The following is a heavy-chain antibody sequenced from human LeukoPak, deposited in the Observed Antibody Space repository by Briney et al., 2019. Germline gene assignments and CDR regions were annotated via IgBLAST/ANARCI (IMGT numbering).Heavy chain of an antibody. CDR3: ARGYCSSSSCYARFLDY. Sequence: PSETLSLTCAVYGGSFSGYYWSWIRQPPGKGLEWIGEISHSGSTNYNPSLKSRVTISVDTSKNQFSLKLSSVTAADTAVYFCARGYCSSSSCYARFLDYWGQGTLVTVSS. V-gene: IGHV4-34*01. J-gene: IGHJ4*02. CDR2: ISHSGST. D-gene: IGHD2-2*01. CDR1: GGSFSGYY.